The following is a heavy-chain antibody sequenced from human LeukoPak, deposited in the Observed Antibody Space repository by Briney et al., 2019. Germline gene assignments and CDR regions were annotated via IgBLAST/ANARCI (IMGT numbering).Heavy chain of an antibody. CDR1: GFTFSSYA. Sequence: GGSLRLSCAASGFTFSSYAMHWVRQAPGKGLEWVAVISYDGSNKYYADSVKGRFTISRDNSKNTLYLQMNSLRAEDTAVYYCARGGYCSGGSCYGYFDYWGQGTLVTVSS. V-gene: IGHV3-30-3*01. CDR3: ARGGYCSGGSCYGYFDY. J-gene: IGHJ4*02. CDR2: ISYDGSNK. D-gene: IGHD2-15*01.